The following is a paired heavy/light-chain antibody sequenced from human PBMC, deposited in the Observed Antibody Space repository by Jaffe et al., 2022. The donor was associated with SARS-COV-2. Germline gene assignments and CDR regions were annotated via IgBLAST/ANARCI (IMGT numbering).Heavy chain of an antibody. V-gene: IGHV1-46*04. CDR2: ISSSGGTT. D-gene: IGHD6-19*01. CDR1: GYIFTNFY. CDR3: AREGCRGSGCTWGAVDI. J-gene: IGHJ3*02. Sequence: QVQLVQSGAEVKKPGASVKVSCKASGYIFTNFYMHWVRQAPGQGLEWMGIISSSGGTTGYAQRLQGRVTMTRDTSTSTVYMELSSLRSEDTAMYYCAREGCRGSGCTWGAVDIWGQGTMVTVSS.
Light chain of an antibody. V-gene: IGLV1-51*01. CDR2: DNN. CDR3: GTWDSSLSAGV. CDR1: SSNIGNNY. Sequence: QSVLTQPPSVSAAPGQKVTISCSGSSSNIGNNYVSWYQQLPGTAPKLLIYDNNKRPSGIPDRFSGSKSGTSVTLGITGLQTGDEADYYCGTWDSSLSAGVFGGGTKLTVL. J-gene: IGLJ3*02.